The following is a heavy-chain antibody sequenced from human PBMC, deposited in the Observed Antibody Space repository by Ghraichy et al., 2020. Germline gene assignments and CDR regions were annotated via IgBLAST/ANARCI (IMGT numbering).Heavy chain of an antibody. J-gene: IGHJ4*02. CDR2: ISAYNGNT. CDR3: ARDIRGPYGDYRQRSFDY. V-gene: IGHV1-18*04. D-gene: IGHD4-17*01. Sequence: ASVKVSCKASGYTFTSYGISWVRQAPGQGLEWMGWISAYNGNTNYAQKLQGRVTMTTDTSTSTAYMELRSLRSDDTAVYYCARDIRGPYGDYRQRSFDYWGQGTLVTVSS. CDR1: GYTFTSYG.